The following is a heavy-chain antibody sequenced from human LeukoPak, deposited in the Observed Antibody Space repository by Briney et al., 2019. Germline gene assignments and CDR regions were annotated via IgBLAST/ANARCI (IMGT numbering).Heavy chain of an antibody. CDR3: AKEVGSMADYYHYMDL. CDR2: IRYDGSNN. D-gene: IGHD1-26*01. Sequence: LTGGSLRLSCAASGFSFSNYGMDWVRQAPGKGLEWVAFIRYDGSNNYYADSVKGRSTISRDNSKNTLYLQMNSLRAEDTAVYYCAKEVGSMADYYHYMDLWGKGPTVPVSS. CDR1: GFSFSNYG. J-gene: IGHJ6*03. V-gene: IGHV3-30*02.